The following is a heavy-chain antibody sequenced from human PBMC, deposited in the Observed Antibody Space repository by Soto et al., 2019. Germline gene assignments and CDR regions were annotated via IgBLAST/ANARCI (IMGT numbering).Heavy chain of an antibody. CDR2: IYYSGSI. Sequence: SETLFLTCTVSGGSISSSSYYWGWIRQPPGKGLEWIGTIYYSGSIYYNPSLKSRITIFVDTAKNQFSLKLSSVTAADTAVYYCARHPKTYYYDSSGYPTGYFDYWGQGTLVTVSS. CDR1: GGSISSSSYY. D-gene: IGHD3-22*01. CDR3: ARHPKTYYYDSSGYPTGYFDY. J-gene: IGHJ4*02. V-gene: IGHV4-39*01.